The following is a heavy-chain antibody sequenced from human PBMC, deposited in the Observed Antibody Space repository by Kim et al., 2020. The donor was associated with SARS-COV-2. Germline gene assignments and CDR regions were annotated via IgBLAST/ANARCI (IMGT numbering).Heavy chain of an antibody. J-gene: IGHJ4*02. CDR3: ATRNDLDDY. D-gene: IGHD1-1*01. V-gene: IGHV5-10-1*01. Sequence: SYTTYSPSFQGHVTISADKSISTAYLQWSSLKASDTAMYYCATRNDLDDYWGQGTLVTVSS. CDR2: SYT.